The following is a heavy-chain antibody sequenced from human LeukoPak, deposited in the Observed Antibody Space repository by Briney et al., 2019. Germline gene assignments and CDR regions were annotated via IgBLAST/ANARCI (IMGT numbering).Heavy chain of an antibody. CDR1: GYTFTGYY. CDR3: AREPVVYATFDY. V-gene: IGHV1-2*02. J-gene: IGHJ4*02. D-gene: IGHD2-8*02. Sequence: ASVKVSCKASGYTFTGYYIHWVRQAPGQGLEWMGWINPNSGGTNYQGRVTMTRDTSISTAYMELSRLRSDDTAVYYCAREPVVYATFDYWGQGTLVTVSS. CDR2: INPNSGGT.